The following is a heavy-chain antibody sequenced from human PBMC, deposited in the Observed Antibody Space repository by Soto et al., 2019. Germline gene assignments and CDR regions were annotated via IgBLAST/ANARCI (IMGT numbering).Heavy chain of an antibody. CDR3: ARSSMIVVAPALGWFDP. CDR2: INPNSGGT. V-gene: IGHV1-2*04. CDR1: GYTFTGYY. J-gene: IGHJ5*02. D-gene: IGHD3-22*01. Sequence: QVQLVQSGAEVKKPGASVKVSCKASGYTFTGYYMHWVRQAPGQGLECMGWINPNSGGTNYAQKFQGWVTMTRDTSISTAYMELSRLRSDDTAVYYCARSSMIVVAPALGWFDPWGQGTLVTVSS.